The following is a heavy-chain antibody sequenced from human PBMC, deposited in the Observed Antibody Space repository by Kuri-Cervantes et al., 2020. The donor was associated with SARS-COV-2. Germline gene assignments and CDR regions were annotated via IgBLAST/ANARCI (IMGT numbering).Heavy chain of an antibody. D-gene: IGHD5-12*01. CDR2: ISSSSSYI. Sequence: GGSLRLSCAASGLTFSSYSMNWVRQAPGKGLEWVSSISSSSSYIYYADSVKGRFTISRDNAKNSLYLQMNSLRAEDTAVYYCAKAGGYSGYLYYFDYWGQGTLVTVSS. V-gene: IGHV3-21*04. J-gene: IGHJ4*02. CDR3: AKAGGYSGYLYYFDY. CDR1: GLTFSSYS.